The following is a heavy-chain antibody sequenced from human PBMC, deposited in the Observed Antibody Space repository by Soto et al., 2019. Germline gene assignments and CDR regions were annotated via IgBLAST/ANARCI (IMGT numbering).Heavy chain of an antibody. V-gene: IGHV1-2*02. CDR2: INPNSGGT. J-gene: IGHJ4*02. CDR3: ARDGGGYYYDSSGYNPNDY. CDR1: GYTFTGYY. D-gene: IGHD3-22*01. Sequence: ASVKVSCKASGYTFTGYYMHWVRQAPGQGLEWMGWINPNSGGTNYAQKFQGRVTMTRDTSISTAYMELSRLRSDDTAVYYCARDGGGYYYDSSGYNPNDYWGQGTLVTVSS.